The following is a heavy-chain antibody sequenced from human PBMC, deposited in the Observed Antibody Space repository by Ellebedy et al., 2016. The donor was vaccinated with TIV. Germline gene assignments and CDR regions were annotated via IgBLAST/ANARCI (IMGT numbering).Heavy chain of an antibody. J-gene: IGHJ4*02. D-gene: IGHD3-22*01. Sequence: PGGSLRLSCAASGFTFSDYYMSRIRQAPGKGLEWVSYISSSSSYTNYADSVKGRFTISRDNAKNSLYLQMNSLRAEDTAVYYCARAPGDSSGYYVFDYWGQGTLVTVSS. CDR3: ARAPGDSSGYYVFDY. CDR2: ISSSSSYT. V-gene: IGHV3-11*06. CDR1: GFTFSDYY.